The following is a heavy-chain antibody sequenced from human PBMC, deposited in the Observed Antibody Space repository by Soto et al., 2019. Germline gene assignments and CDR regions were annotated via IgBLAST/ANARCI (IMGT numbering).Heavy chain of an antibody. J-gene: IGHJ5*02. D-gene: IGHD2-21*02. CDR3: ARLGGDFTLNTDNWFDP. Sequence: GESLKISCWSSGDRFTSFWNGLVRPMPGKGLEWMGIIYHGDSDTRYSPSFQGQVTISADKSISTAYLQWSSLKASDTAMYYWARLGGDFTLNTDNWFDPWGQGTLVTVSS. CDR1: GDRFTSFW. V-gene: IGHV5-51*01. CDR2: IYHGDSDT.